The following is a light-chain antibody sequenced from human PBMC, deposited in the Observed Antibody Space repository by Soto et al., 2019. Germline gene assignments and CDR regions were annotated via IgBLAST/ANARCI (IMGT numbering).Light chain of an antibody. Sequence: NLALSTVALNLGARVIITFRASQGISSALAWYQQKPGKAPKLLIYDASSLESGVPSRFSGSGSGTDFTLTISSLQPEDFATYYCQQFNNFPHFGG. V-gene: IGKV1D-13*01. CDR3: QQFNNFPH. CDR2: DAS. J-gene: IGKJ4*01. CDR1: QGISSA.